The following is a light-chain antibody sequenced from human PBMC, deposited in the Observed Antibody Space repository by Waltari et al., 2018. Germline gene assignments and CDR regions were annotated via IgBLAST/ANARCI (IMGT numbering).Light chain of an antibody. Sequence: DIVMTQSPDSLAVSLGERATINCKSSQSVLYSSNNEKYLAWYQQKPGQPPKLLIYWASARTSGVPDRFSGSGSGTDFTLTISSLQAEDVAVYYCQQYYSIPPAFGQGTKLEIQ. J-gene: IGKJ2*01. CDR3: QQYYSIPPA. V-gene: IGKV4-1*01. CDR2: WAS. CDR1: QSVLYSSNNEKY.